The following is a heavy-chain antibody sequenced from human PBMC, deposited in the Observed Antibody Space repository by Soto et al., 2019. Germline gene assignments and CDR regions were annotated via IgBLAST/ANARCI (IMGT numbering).Heavy chain of an antibody. CDR1: GYTFTKYA. CDR2: INPANGNT. CDR3: ARVGQWGGMDV. D-gene: IGHD1-26*01. Sequence: QVQFVQSGADEKKPGASVKVSCKASGYTFTKYAIHWVRQAPAQSLEWMGWINPANGNTKHSQTFQGRVTVTRDTSASTAYMELSSLRSEDTAVYYCARVGQWGGMDVWGQGTTVTVSS. V-gene: IGHV1-3*05. J-gene: IGHJ6*02.